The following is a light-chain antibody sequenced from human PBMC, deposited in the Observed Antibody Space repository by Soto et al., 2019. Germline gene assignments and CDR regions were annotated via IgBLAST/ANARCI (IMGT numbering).Light chain of an antibody. Sequence: EIVLTQSPATLSLSPGERATLSCRASQSVGSSLAWYQQKPGQAPRLLIYDTSNRATGIPARISGSGSGTDFTLAISSLEPEDFAVYYCQQCNTWPLLWTFGGGTKVEIK. CDR1: QSVGSS. CDR2: DTS. J-gene: IGKJ4*01. V-gene: IGKV3-11*01. CDR3: QQCNTWPLLWT.